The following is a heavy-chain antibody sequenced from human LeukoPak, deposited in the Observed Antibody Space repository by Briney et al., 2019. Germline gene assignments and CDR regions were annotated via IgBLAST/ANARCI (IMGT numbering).Heavy chain of an antibody. Sequence: SETLSLTCTVSGGSISSGSYYWSCIRQPAGKGLEWIGRIYLGSTNYNPSLKSRVTISVDTSKNQFSLRLSSVTAADTAVYYCAREERELLIFDYWGQGTLVTVSS. V-gene: IGHV4-61*02. J-gene: IGHJ4*02. CDR3: AREERELLIFDY. D-gene: IGHD1-26*01. CDR1: GGSISSGSYY. CDR2: IYLGST.